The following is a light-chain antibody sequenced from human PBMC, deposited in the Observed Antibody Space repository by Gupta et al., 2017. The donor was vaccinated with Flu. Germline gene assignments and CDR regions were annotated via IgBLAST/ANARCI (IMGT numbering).Light chain of an antibody. J-gene: IGLJ2*01. V-gene: IGLV1-44*01. Sequence: QSVLTQPPSASGTPGQRVTISCSGSSSNIGSNNVSWYQQLPGTAPKLLIYSNNQRPSGVPDRVYGYKACTSASRATRGLQSEEEAYYYGAAWADRLNGWVVGGGTKLTVL. CDR3: AAWADRLNGWV. CDR2: SNN. CDR1: SSNIGSNN.